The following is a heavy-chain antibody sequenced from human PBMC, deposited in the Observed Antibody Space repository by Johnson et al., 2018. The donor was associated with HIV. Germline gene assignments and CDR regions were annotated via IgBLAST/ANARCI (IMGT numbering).Heavy chain of an antibody. D-gene: IGHD5-18*01. CDR1: GFTFSSYW. CDR3: ARDRQGGYSYGTVDAFDI. Sequence: VQLLESGGGLVQPGGSLRLSGAASGFTFSSYWMSWVRKVPGKGREWGANIKKEGSEKYYVASVKGRFPISRYNAKNSLYLQMNSLRAEDTAVYYCARDRQGGYSYGTVDAFDIWGQGTMVIVSS. V-gene: IGHV3-7*01. CDR2: IKKEGSEK. J-gene: IGHJ3*02.